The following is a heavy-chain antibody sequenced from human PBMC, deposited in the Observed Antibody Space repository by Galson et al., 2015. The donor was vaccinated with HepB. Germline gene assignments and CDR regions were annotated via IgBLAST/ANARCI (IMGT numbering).Heavy chain of an antibody. V-gene: IGHV2-5*02. CDR2: IYWDDDK. CDR3: VHSAGSSGWYVSGMDV. D-gene: IGHD6-19*01. J-gene: IGHJ6*02. Sequence: PALVKPTQTLTLTCSFSGFSLTTTGVGVGWIRQPPGKALECLALIYWDDDKRYRPSLKTRLTITKDTSKNQVVPIMTNMDPVDTATYYCVHSAGSSGWYVSGMDVWGQGTTVTVSS. CDR1: GFSLTTTGVG.